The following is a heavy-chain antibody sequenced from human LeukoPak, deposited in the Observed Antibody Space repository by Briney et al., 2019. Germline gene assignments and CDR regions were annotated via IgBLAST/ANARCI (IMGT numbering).Heavy chain of an antibody. V-gene: IGHV4-34*01. J-gene: IGHJ6*03. CDR3: ARSAQSGSYYYYYYMDV. CDR2: INHSGST. Sequence: SETLSLTCAVYGGSFSGYYWSWIRQPPGKGLEWIGEINHSGSTNYNPSLKSRVTISVDTSKNQFSLKLSSVTAADTAVYYCARSAQSGSYYYYYYMDVWGKGTTVTISS. D-gene: IGHD1-26*01. CDR1: GGSFSGYY.